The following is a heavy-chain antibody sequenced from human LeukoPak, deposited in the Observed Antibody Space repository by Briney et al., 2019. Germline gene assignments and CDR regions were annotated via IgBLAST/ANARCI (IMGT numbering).Heavy chain of an antibody. D-gene: IGHD2-2*01. Sequence: PSGTLSLTCAVSGGSISSSNWWSWVRQPPGKGLEWIGEIYHSGSTNYNPSLKSRVTIPVDKSKNQFSLKLSSVTAADTAVYYCARDWCSSTSCYSFDPWGQGTLVTVSS. CDR2: IYHSGST. CDR1: GGSISSSNW. J-gene: IGHJ5*02. V-gene: IGHV4-4*02. CDR3: ARDWCSSTSCYSFDP.